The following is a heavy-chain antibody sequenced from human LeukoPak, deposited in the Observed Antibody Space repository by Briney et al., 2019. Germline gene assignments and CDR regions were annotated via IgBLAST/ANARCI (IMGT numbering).Heavy chain of an antibody. CDR1: RYTFTGYY. J-gene: IGHJ4*02. CDR3: ARDYSSSWYLPDY. Sequence: ASVNVSCKPSRYTFTGYYMHWVRQAPGQGLEWMGWINPNSGGTNYAQKFPRRVTMTRDTSISTAYMERSRLRSDDTAVYYCARDYSSSWYLPDYWGQGTLVTVSS. D-gene: IGHD6-13*01. CDR2: INPNSGGT. V-gene: IGHV1-2*02.